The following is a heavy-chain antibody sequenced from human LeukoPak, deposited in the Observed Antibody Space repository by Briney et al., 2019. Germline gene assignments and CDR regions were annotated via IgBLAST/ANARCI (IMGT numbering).Heavy chain of an antibody. V-gene: IGHV3-23*01. CDR1: GFNFNNFA. J-gene: IGHJ4*02. Sequence: GGSLRLSCAASGFNFNNFAMSWVRQAPGKGLEWLSAMTGPADTTYYAESVKGRFTISRDYSKSMVFLQMNSLRVEDTAIYYCAKGAEIDHWGQGTLVTASS. CDR3: AKGAEIDH. CDR2: MTGPADTT.